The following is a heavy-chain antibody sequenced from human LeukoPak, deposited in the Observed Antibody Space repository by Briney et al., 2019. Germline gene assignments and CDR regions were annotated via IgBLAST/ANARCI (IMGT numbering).Heavy chain of an antibody. Sequence: ASVKVSCKASGYTFTSYDINWVRQATGQGLEWMGWMNPNNGNTGYAQKFQGRATITRNTSISTAYLELSSLRSEDTAVYYCAREGYYDSSGYYKGFFYIWGQGTTGTVSS. CDR3: AREGYYDSSGYYKGFFYI. CDR2: MNPNNGNT. J-gene: IGHJ3*02. V-gene: IGHV1-8*03. D-gene: IGHD3-22*01. CDR1: GYTFTSYD.